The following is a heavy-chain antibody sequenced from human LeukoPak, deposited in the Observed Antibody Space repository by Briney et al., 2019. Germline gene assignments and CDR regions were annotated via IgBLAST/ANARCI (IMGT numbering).Heavy chain of an antibody. D-gene: IGHD3-22*01. Sequence: GASVKVSCKASGYTFTTYGISWVRQAPGQGLEWMGWISAYNGYTNFAQKVQGRVTMTTDTSTKTAYMELRSLRSDDTAVYYCARDTYYYDSSGRGFDLWGQGTLVTVSS. CDR3: ARDTYYYDSSGRGFDL. CDR1: GYTFTTYG. J-gene: IGHJ4*02. V-gene: IGHV1-18*01. CDR2: ISAYNGYT.